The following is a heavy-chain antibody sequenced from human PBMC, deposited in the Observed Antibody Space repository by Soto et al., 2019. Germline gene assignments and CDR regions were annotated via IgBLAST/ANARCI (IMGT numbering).Heavy chain of an antibody. V-gene: IGHV1-69*13. Sequence: SVKVSCKASGGTFGNYAIAWLRQAPGQGLEWMGGIILPFGTPNYAQKFQGRVTISADESMTTAYMEMSGLTSEDTAVYYCARCPDYEGQFFFWGRGTPVPVSS. J-gene: IGHJ4*02. CDR2: IILPFGTP. CDR3: ARCPDYEGQFFF. D-gene: IGHD4-17*01. CDR1: GGTFGNYA.